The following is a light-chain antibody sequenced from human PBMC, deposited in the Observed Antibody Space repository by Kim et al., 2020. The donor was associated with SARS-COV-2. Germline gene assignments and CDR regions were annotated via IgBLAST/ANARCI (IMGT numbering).Light chain of an antibody. V-gene: IGKV1-39*01. CDR3: QQSYSSLLT. CDR2: AAS. Sequence: DIQMTQSPSSLSASVVDRVTITCRASQSISSYLNWYQQKPQKAPKLLIYAASSLQSGVPSRFSGSGSGTDFTLTISSLQPEDFATYYCQQSYSSLLTFGGGTKVDIK. J-gene: IGKJ4*01. CDR1: QSISSY.